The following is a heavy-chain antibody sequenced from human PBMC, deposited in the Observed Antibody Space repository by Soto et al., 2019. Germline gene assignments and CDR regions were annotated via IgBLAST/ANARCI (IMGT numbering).Heavy chain of an antibody. D-gene: IGHD3-10*01. V-gene: IGHV1-18*01. CDR2: TSTFNGEA. J-gene: IGHJ4*02. Sequence: GASVKVSCKASGYSFTSTGISWVRQAPGQGPEWMGWTSTFNGEAKYAQKLQGRVTMTTDTSTTTAYMELRSLTSDDTAVYYCAGDLDGSGSYFTDYWGQGTLVTVSS. CDR3: AGDLDGSGSYFTDY. CDR1: GYSFTSTG.